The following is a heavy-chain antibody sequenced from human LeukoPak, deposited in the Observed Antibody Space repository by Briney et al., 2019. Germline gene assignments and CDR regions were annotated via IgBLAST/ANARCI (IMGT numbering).Heavy chain of an antibody. CDR3: ARDPRSYYDFWSGYPEEDAFDI. V-gene: IGHV1-2*02. CDR2: INPNSGGT. Sequence: ASVKVSCKASGYTFTGYYMHWVRQAPGRGLEWMGWINPNSGGTNYAQKLQGRVTMTTDTSTSTAYMELRSLRSDDTAVYYCARDPRSYYDFWSGYPEEDAFDIWGQGTMVTVSS. D-gene: IGHD3-3*01. J-gene: IGHJ3*02. CDR1: GYTFTGYY.